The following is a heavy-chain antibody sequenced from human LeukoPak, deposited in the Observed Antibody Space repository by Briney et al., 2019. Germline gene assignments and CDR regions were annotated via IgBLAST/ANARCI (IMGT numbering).Heavy chain of an antibody. CDR3: ARDLSGLSYYYDSSGYYLLYFDY. CDR2: ISSSSSYI. J-gene: IGHJ4*02. V-gene: IGHV3-21*01. Sequence: GGSLRLSCAGSGFSFSSYSMNWVRQAPGKGLEWVSSISSSSSYIYYADSVKGRFTISRDNAKNSLYLQMNSLRAEDTAVYYCARDLSGLSYYYDSSGYYLLYFDYWGQGTLVTVSS. CDR1: GFSFSSYS. D-gene: IGHD3-22*01.